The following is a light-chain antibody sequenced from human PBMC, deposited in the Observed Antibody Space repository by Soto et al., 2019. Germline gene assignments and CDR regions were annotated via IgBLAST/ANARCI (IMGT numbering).Light chain of an antibody. J-gene: IGLJ1*01. CDR1: SSNIGAGYD. V-gene: IGLV1-40*01. CDR3: QSYDSSLTRRV. Sequence: QSVLTQPPSVSGAPGQRVTISCTGSSSNIGAGYDVHWYQQLPGTAPKLLIYANSNRPSGVPDRFSASKSGTSASLAITGVQAEDEADYYCQSYDSSLTRRVFGTGTKVTVL. CDR2: ANS.